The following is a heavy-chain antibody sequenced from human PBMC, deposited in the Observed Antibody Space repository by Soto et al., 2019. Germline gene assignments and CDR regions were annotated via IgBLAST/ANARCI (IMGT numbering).Heavy chain of an antibody. CDR3: TKSDGCGGGACYTGTYYYFDV. CDR1: GFPSSTYA. V-gene: IGHV3-23*01. J-gene: IGHJ2*01. D-gene: IGHD3-16*02. Sequence: DVQLLESGGGLVEPGGSVTLSCAASGFPSSTYALNWVRQAPGKGPEWVSTISESGHHTHYADSVKGRFTISRDKSKNTLSLLMNSLRVDDTAIYYCTKSDGCGGGACYTGTYYYFDVWGRGTLVTVSS. CDR2: ISESGHHT.